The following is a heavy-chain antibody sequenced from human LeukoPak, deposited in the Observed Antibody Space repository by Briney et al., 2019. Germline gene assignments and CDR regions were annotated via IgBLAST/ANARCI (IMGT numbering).Heavy chain of an antibody. CDR1: GGSISSGGYS. Sequence: PSETLSLTCAVSGGSISSGGYSWSWIRQSPGKGLESIGYIYHSGSTYYNPSLKSRVTISVDRSKNQFSLKLSSVTAADTAVYYCARGKGPYYYDSSGYYYFDYWGQGTLVTVSS. CDR2: IYHSGST. V-gene: IGHV4-30-2*06. J-gene: IGHJ4*02. CDR3: ARGKGPYYYDSSGYYYFDY. D-gene: IGHD3-22*01.